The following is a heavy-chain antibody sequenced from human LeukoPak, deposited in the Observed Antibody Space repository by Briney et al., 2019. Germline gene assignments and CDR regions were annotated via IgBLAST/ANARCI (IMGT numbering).Heavy chain of an antibody. D-gene: IGHD3-9*01. J-gene: IGHJ3*02. CDR3: ASPCILTGYPYAFDI. CDR1: GFTFRSYG. CDR2: IWYDGSNK. V-gene: IGHV3-33*01. Sequence: GGSLRLSCVGSGFTFRSYGIHWVRQAPGKGLEWVAVIWYDGSNKYHADSVKGRFTISRDNSKNTVYLQMDSLRAEDTAVYYCASPCILTGYPYAFDIWGQGTMVTVSS.